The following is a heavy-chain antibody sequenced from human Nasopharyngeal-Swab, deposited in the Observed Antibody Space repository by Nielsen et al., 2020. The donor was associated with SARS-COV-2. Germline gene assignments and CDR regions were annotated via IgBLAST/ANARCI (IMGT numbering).Heavy chain of an antibody. CDR2: INPKSGGT. Sequence: ASVKVSCKASGYTFTVSYIHWVRQAPGQGLEWMGRINPKSGGTVYAQKFQGRVTMTGDTSISTAIMDLSSLTSDDTAVYYCARDLGSSSSTDNWGQETLVTVSS. D-gene: IGHD6-6*01. J-gene: IGHJ4*02. CDR3: ARDLGSSSSTDN. V-gene: IGHV1-2*06. CDR1: GYTFTVSY.